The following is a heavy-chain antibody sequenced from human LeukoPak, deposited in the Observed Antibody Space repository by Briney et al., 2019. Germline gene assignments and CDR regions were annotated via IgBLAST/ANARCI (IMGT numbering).Heavy chain of an antibody. J-gene: IGHJ4*02. Sequence: GGSLRHSCTVSGFTFGDYAMSWIRQAPGKGLEWVGFIRSKAYGETADYAASVKGRFTISRDDSKAITYLQMNSLKTEDTAVYHCTRDRGAYNLYDYWGQGTLVTVSS. D-gene: IGHD1-1*01. V-gene: IGHV3-49*03. CDR2: IRSKAYGETA. CDR1: GFTFGDYA. CDR3: TRDRGAYNLYDY.